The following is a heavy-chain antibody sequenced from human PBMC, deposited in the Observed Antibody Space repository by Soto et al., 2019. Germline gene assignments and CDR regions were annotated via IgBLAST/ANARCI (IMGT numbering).Heavy chain of an antibody. D-gene: IGHD2-21*02. CDR3: ARGPGGNSAVDY. CDR2: INSDGSST. Sequence: EVQLVESGGGLVQPGGSLRLSCAASGFTLSSYWMQWVRQVPGKGLVWVSRINSDGSSTTYADTVKGRFTISRDNAKNTLYLQMNSLRADDTAVYYCARGPGGNSAVDYWGQGTLVTVSS. V-gene: IGHV3-74*01. CDR1: GFTLSSYW. J-gene: IGHJ4*02.